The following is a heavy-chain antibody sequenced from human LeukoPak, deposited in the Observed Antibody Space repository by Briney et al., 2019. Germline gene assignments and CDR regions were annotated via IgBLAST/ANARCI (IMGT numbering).Heavy chain of an antibody. V-gene: IGHV3-11*04. Sequence: GGSLRLSCTASGFTFSNYAVSWVRQAPGKGLEWVSYISSSGSAIYYADSVKGRFTISRDNAKNSLYLQMNSLRAEDTAVYYCARVGRNYFDYWGQGTLVTVSS. CDR1: GFTFSNYA. CDR2: ISSSGSAI. D-gene: IGHD3-10*01. J-gene: IGHJ4*02. CDR3: ARVGRNYFDY.